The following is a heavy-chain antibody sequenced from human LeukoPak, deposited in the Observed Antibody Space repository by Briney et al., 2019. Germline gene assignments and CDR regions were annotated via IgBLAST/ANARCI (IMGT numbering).Heavy chain of an antibody. V-gene: IGHV3-11*05. CDR1: GFTFSDYS. Sequence: GGSLRLSCAASGFTFSDYSMSWIRQAPGKGLEWVSYISTSSSYTNYADSVKGRFTISRDNAKNSLYLQMNSQRAEDTAVYYCARDRYYASGSYNWFDPWGQGTLVTVSS. J-gene: IGHJ5*02. D-gene: IGHD3-10*01. CDR2: ISTSSSYT. CDR3: ARDRYYASGSYNWFDP.